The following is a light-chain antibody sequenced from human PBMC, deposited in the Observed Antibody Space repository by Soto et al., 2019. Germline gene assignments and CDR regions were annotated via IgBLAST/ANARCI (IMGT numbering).Light chain of an antibody. V-gene: IGKV1-39*01. Sequence: DIQMTQSPSSLSASVGDRVTITCRAGQSIGYLNWYQQKPGKAPKLLIYAASTLQSGVPSRFSGSGSGTHFTLTIRSLQPEDFASYYCQQTYNTPLTFGGGTKVDIK. CDR3: QQTYNTPLT. J-gene: IGKJ4*01. CDR1: QSIGY. CDR2: AAS.